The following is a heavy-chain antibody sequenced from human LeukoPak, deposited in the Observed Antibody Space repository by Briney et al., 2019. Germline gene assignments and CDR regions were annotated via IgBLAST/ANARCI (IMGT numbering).Heavy chain of an antibody. CDR2: MNPNSGNT. D-gene: IGHD6-19*01. V-gene: IGHV1-8*01. J-gene: IGHJ4*02. CDR1: GYTFTSYD. CDR3: ARGRTPYPKKGSGWYEYFDY. Sequence: ASVKVSCKSSGYTFTSYDINWVRQATGQGLEWMGWMNPNSGNTGYAQKFQGRVTMTRNTSISTAYMELSSLRSEDTPVYYCARGRTPYPKKGSGWYEYFDYWGQGTLVTVSS.